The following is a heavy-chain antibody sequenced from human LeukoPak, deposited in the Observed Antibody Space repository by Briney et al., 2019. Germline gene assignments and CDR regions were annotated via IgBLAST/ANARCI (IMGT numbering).Heavy chain of an antibody. CDR1: GYTFNNFG. D-gene: IGHD2-21*02. CDR3: AIAAYCGGDCYLEYFQN. J-gene: IGHJ1*01. CDR2: ISAYNGNT. Sequence: ASVKVSCKASGYTFNNFGISWIRQAPGQGLEWMGWISAYNGNTNYAQKLQDRVTMTADKSTSTDSMDLKSLRSDDTAVYYCAIAAYCGGDCYLEYFQNWGQGTLVTVSS. V-gene: IGHV1-18*01.